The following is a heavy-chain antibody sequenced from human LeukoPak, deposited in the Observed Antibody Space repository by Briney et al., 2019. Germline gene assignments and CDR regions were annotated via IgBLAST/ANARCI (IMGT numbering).Heavy chain of an antibody. CDR3: ARSIVLPDI. Sequence: PSETLSLTCAVYGGSFSGYYWSWIRQPPGKGLEWIGSIYFSGSTNYSPSLESRVAISIDTSKNQFSLKLSSVTAADTAVYYCARSIVLPDIWGQGTMVTVPS. D-gene: IGHD2-2*01. V-gene: IGHV4-59*12. CDR1: GGSFSGYY. J-gene: IGHJ3*02. CDR2: IYFSGST.